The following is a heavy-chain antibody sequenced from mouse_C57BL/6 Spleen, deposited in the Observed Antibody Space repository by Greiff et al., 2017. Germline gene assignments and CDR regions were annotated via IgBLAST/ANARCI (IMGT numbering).Heavy chain of an antibody. Sequence: QVQLQQPGAELVKPGASVKLSCKASGYTFTSYWMHWVKQRPGQGLEWIGMIHPNSGSTNYNEKFKSKATLTVDKSSSTAYMQLSSLTSEDSAVYYCAREGTADGYAMDYWGQGTSLTVSS. V-gene: IGHV1-64*01. CDR2: IHPNSGST. CDR1: GYTFTSYW. D-gene: IGHD2-14*01. J-gene: IGHJ4*01. CDR3: AREGTADGYAMDY.